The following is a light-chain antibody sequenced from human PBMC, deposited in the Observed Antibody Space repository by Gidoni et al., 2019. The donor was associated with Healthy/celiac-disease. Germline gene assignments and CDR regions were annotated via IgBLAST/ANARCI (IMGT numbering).Light chain of an antibody. J-gene: IGKJ1*01. V-gene: IGKV1-39*01. Sequence: DIQMTQSPSSLSASVGDRVTITCRESQSISSYLNWYQQKPGKAPKLLIYAASSLQSGVPSRFSGSGSGTDFALTISSLQPEDFANYYCQQSYSTPPWTFGQGTKVEIK. CDR1: QSISSY. CDR2: AAS. CDR3: QQSYSTPPWT.